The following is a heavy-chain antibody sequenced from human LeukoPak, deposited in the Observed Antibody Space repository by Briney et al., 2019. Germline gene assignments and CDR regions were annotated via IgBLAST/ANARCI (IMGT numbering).Heavy chain of an antibody. Sequence: GESLKISCKCSVYSFTSYWIAWVRQMPGKGLEWMGIIYPADSDTRYSPSFQGQVTISADKSISTAYLQWSSLKASDTAMYYCARLESEGTFAYWGQRTLVTVSS. V-gene: IGHV5-51*01. D-gene: IGHD1-1*01. J-gene: IGHJ4*02. CDR3: ARLESEGTFAY. CDR2: IYPADSDT. CDR1: VYSFTSYW.